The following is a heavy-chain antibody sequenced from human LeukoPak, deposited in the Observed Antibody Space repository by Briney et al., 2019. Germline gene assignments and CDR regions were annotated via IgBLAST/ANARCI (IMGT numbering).Heavy chain of an antibody. J-gene: IGHJ4*02. CDR1: GGSFSGYS. Sequence: SETLSLTCAVYGGSFSGYSWTWIRQPPGKGLEWIGEIDRSGSTNYNPALKSRVTISVDTSKNQFSLKLSSVTAADTAVYYCARGTYYYDSSGYYFWGQGTLVTVSS. CDR3: ARGTYYYDSSGYYF. CDR2: IDRSGST. D-gene: IGHD3-22*01. V-gene: IGHV4-34*01.